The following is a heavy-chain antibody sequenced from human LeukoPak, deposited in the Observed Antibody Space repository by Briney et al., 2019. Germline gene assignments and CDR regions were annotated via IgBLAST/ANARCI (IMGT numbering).Heavy chain of an antibody. CDR1: GSTFSSYA. D-gene: IGHD5-12*01. CDR3: AKDQGYSGNHFDY. J-gene: IGHJ4*02. V-gene: IGHV3-23*01. Sequence: GGSLRLSCAASGSTFSSYATSWVRQAPGKGLEWVSAISGSGGSTYYADSVKGRFTISRDNSKNTLYLQMNSLRAEDTAVYYCAKDQGYSGNHFDYRGQGTLVTVSS. CDR2: ISGSGGST.